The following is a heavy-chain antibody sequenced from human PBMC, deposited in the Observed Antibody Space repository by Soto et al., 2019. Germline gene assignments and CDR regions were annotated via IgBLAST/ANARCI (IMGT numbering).Heavy chain of an antibody. V-gene: IGHV4-31*03. D-gene: IGHD5-18*01. CDR2: IYYSGST. CDR3: ARAKDATAINY. Sequence: QVQLQESGPGLVKPSQTLSLTCTVSGGSISSGGYYWSWIRQHPGKGLEWIGYIYYSGSTYYNPSPKSRVTISVDTSKNQFSLKPRSVTAADTAVYYCARAKDATAINYWGQGTLVTVSS. J-gene: IGHJ4*02. CDR1: GGSISSGGYY.